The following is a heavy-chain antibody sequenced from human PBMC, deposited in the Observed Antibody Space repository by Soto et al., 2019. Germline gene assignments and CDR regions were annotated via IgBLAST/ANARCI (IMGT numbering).Heavy chain of an antibody. CDR3: TRDASLDCTARGWFNP. CDR2: ISSNSAYI. J-gene: IGHJ5*02. Sequence: GPRRPSCAASVSTDRSFTIKWARQAPGKGLQWVSTISSNSAYIYFTDALRGRFTISRDNAKNSLHLQLNSLRAEHTAVYHSTRDASLDCTARGWFNPWEPGTLGTVSS. D-gene: IGHD2-21*02. V-gene: IGHV3-21*04. CDR1: VSTDRSFT.